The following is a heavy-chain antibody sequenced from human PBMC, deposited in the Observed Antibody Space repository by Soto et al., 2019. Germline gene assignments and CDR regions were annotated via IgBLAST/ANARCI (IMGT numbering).Heavy chain of an antibody. V-gene: IGHV3-23*01. Sequence: EVQLFESGGGLVQPGGSLRLSCAASGFTFSSYAMSWDRQAPGKGLEWVSAISGSGGSTYYADSVKGRFTISRDNSKNTLYLQMNSLRAEDTAVYYCAKAFYYVYDAFDIWGQGTMVTVSS. CDR3: AKAFYYVYDAFDI. J-gene: IGHJ3*02. CDR2: ISGSGGST. D-gene: IGHD3-10*02. CDR1: GFTFSSYA.